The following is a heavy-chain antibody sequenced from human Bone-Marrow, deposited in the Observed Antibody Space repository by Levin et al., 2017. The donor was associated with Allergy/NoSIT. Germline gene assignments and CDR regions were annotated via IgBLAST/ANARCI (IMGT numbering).Heavy chain of an antibody. CDR1: GFTFSSYG. V-gene: IGHV3-30*18. CDR3: AKDLNHMTTNAFDI. Sequence: PGGSLRLSCAASGFTFSSYGMHWVRQAPGKGLEWVAVISYDGSNKYYADSVKGRFTISRDNSKNTLYLQMNSLRAEDTAVYYCAKDLNHMTTNAFDIWGQGTMVTVSS. D-gene: IGHD4-17*01. J-gene: IGHJ3*02. CDR2: ISYDGSNK.